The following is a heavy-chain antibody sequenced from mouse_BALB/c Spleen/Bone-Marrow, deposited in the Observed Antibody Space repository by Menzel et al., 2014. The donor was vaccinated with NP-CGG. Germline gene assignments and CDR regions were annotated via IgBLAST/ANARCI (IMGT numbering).Heavy chain of an antibody. V-gene: IGHV5-4*02. CDR2: ISDGGSYT. D-gene: IGHD1-1*01. CDR1: GFTFSDYS. J-gene: IGHJ1*01. CDR3: ARSPYYYGSGYEYFDV. Sequence: EVKLMESGGGLVKPGGSLKLSCAASGFTFSDYSMYWVRQTPEKRLEWVATISDGGSYTYYPDSVKGRFTISRDNVRNNLYLQMSSLKSEDTAMYYCARSPYYYGSGYEYFDVWGAGTTVTVSS.